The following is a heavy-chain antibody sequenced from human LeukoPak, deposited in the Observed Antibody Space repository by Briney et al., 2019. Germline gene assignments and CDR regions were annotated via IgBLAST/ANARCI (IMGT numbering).Heavy chain of an antibody. D-gene: IGHD3-10*01. CDR3: AREMVRGVPFDY. Sequence: GGSLRLSCAASGFTFSSYAMSWVRQAPGKGLEWVSSISSSSYIYYADSVKGRFTISRDNAKNSLYLQMNSLRAEDTAVYYCAREMVRGVPFDYWGQGTLVTVSS. J-gene: IGHJ4*02. CDR1: GFTFSSYA. V-gene: IGHV3-21*01. CDR2: ISSSSYI.